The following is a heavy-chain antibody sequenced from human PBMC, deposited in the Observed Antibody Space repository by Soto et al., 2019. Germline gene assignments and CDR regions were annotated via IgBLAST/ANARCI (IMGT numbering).Heavy chain of an antibody. CDR1: GYTFTSYG. Sequence: QVQLVQSGAEVKKPGASVKVSCKASGYTFTSYGISWVRQAPGQGLEWMGRISAYNGNTNYAQKLQGRVTMTTDTSTGTAYMELMSLRSDDTAGYYCARVVGALGHWFDPWGQGTLVTVSS. J-gene: IGHJ5*02. CDR2: ISAYNGNT. V-gene: IGHV1-18*01. D-gene: IGHD1-26*01. CDR3: ARVVGALGHWFDP.